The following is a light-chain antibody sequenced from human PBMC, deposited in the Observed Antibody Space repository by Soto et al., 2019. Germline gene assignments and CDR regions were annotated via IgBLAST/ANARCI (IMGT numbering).Light chain of an antibody. V-gene: IGKV1-12*01. CDR2: AAS. J-gene: IGKJ4*01. Sequence: DIQITQPPSPFSASVGDSVTTTCGASQDINNWLAWFQQKPGKSPKLLIYAASHLHSGVPSRFSGSRSGTEFSLNISSLQPEDFATYYCQQANSFPLTFGGGTRVEIK. CDR1: QDINNW. CDR3: QQANSFPLT.